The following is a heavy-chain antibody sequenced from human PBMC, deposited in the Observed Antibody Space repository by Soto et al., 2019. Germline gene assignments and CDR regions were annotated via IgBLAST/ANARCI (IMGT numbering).Heavy chain of an antibody. V-gene: IGHV3-13*01. Sequence: GGSLRLSCAASGFTFSSYDMHWVRQATGKGLEWVSAIGTAGDTYYPGSVKGRFTISRENAKNSLYLQMNSLGAGDTAVYYCARGPTEYCSGGSCYRDGAFDIWGQGTMVTVSS. CDR1: GFTFSSYD. J-gene: IGHJ3*02. CDR2: IGTAGDT. CDR3: ARGPTEYCSGGSCYRDGAFDI. D-gene: IGHD2-15*01.